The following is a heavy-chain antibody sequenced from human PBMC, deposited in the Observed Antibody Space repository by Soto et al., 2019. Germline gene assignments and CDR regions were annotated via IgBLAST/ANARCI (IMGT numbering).Heavy chain of an antibody. Sequence: SETLSLTCTVSGGSISSYYWSWIRQPPGKGLEWIGYIYYSGSTNYNPSLKSRVTISVDTSKNQFSLKLSSVTAADTAVYYCASHYRRRGWEWATEPLFDYWGKGTLVTVS. J-gene: IGHJ4*02. D-gene: IGHD6-19*01. CDR2: IYYSGST. CDR1: GGSISSYY. V-gene: IGHV4-59*01. CDR3: ASHYRRRGWEWATEPLFDY.